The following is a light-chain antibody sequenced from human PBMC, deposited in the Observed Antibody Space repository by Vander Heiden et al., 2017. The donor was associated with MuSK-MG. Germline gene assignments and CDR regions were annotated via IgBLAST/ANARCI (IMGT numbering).Light chain of an antibody. CDR2: EVS. V-gene: IGLV2-23*02. J-gene: IGLJ2*01. CDR1: SSDGGSYNL. Sequence: SALTQPAPVSGSPGPSSTTSCTGTSSDGGSYNLVSWYQQRPGKAPKVIIHEVSKRPSGVSNRFSGSKSGNTASLTISGLQAEEEADYYCCSYEGSRTYVVFGGGTKLTVL. CDR3: CSYEGSRTYVV.